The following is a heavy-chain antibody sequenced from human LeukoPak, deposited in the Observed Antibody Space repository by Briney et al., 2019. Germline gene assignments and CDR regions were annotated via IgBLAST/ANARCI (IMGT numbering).Heavy chain of an antibody. V-gene: IGHV5-10-1*01. CDR1: GYSFTSYW. D-gene: IGHD2-2*01. Sequence: GESLKISCKGSGYSFTSYWISWVRQMPGEGLEWMGRIDPSDSYTNYSPSFQGHVTISADKSISTAYLQWSSLKASDTAMYYCARQRVVVVPAANDNYYYYGMDVWGKGTTVTVSS. CDR2: IDPSDSYT. CDR3: ARQRVVVVPAANDNYYYYGMDV. J-gene: IGHJ6*04.